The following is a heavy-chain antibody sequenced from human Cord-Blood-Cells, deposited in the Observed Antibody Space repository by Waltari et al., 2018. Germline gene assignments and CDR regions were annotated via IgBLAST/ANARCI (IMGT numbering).Heavy chain of an antibody. Sequence: QVQLVQSGAEVKKPGASVKVSCKASGYTFTSYDINWVRQATGQGLEWMGWTNPNSGNTGYAQKFQGRVTMTRNTSISTAYMELSSLRSEDTAVYYCARTVVTSDMYYFDYWGQGTLVTVSS. CDR3: ARTVVTSDMYYFDY. D-gene: IGHD2-2*01. CDR1: GYTFTSYD. CDR2: TNPNSGNT. J-gene: IGHJ4*02. V-gene: IGHV1-8*01.